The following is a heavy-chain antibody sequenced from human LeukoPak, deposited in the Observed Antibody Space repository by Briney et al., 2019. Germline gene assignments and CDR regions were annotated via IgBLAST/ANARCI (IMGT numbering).Heavy chain of an antibody. V-gene: IGHV1-69*05. Sequence: SVKVTCKASGGTFSSYAISWVRQAPGQGLEWMGRIIPIFGTANYAQKFQGRVTITTDESTSTAYMELSSLRSEDTAVYYCARESQDTAMGDYFDYWGQGTLVTVSS. CDR3: ARESQDTAMGDYFDY. CDR1: GGTFSSYA. CDR2: IIPIFGTA. D-gene: IGHD5-18*01. J-gene: IGHJ4*02.